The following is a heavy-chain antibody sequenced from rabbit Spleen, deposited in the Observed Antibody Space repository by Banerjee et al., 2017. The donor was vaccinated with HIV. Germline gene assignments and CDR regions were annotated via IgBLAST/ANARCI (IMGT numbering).Heavy chain of an antibody. D-gene: IGHD4-1*01. Sequence: QEQLVESGGGLVQPEGSLTLTCKASGFDFSNKAVMCWVRQAPGKGLESIACIYGGSGTSTWYASWAKGRFTISRISSTTVTLQMTSLTAADTATYFCARVPSGGTWYFNLWGQGTLVTVS. CDR1: GFDFSNKAV. V-gene: IGHV1S45*01. CDR2: IYGGSGTST. J-gene: IGHJ4*01. CDR3: ARVPSGGTWYFNL.